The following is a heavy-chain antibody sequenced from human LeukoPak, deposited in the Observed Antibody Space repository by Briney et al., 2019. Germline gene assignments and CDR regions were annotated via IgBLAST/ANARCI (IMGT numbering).Heavy chain of an antibody. D-gene: IGHD1-26*01. J-gene: IGHJ5*02. Sequence: SETLSLTCTVSGGSISSYYWSWIRQPPGKGLEWIGYIYYSGSTNYSPSLKSRVTISVDTSKNQFSLKLSSVTAADTAVYYCARAREWELEGWFDPWGQGTLVTVSS. CDR1: GGSISSYY. V-gene: IGHV4-59*01. CDR2: IYYSGST. CDR3: ARAREWELEGWFDP.